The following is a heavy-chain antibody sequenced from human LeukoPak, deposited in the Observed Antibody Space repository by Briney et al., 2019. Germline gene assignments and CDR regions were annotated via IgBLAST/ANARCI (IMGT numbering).Heavy chain of an antibody. J-gene: IGHJ6*02. CDR3: ARDQIVVVPGYYYYGMDV. V-gene: IGHV3-7*01. CDR2: IKQDGSEK. Sequence: PGGSLRLSCAASGFTFSSYWMSWVRQAPGKGLEWVANIKQDGSEKYYVDSVKGRFTISRDNAKNSLYLQMNSLRAEDTAVYYCARDQIVVVPGYYYYGMDVWGQGTTVTVSS. CDR1: GFTFSSYW. D-gene: IGHD2-2*01.